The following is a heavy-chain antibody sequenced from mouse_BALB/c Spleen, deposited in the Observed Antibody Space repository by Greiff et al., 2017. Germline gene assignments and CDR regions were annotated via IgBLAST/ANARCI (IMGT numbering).Heavy chain of an antibody. CDR3: ASRGDAMDY. CDR1: GYTFTNYW. V-gene: IGHV1-63*02. Sequence: VQLQQSGAELVRPGTSVKISCKASGYTFTNYWLGWVKQRPGHGLEWIGDIYPGGGYTNYNEKFKGKATLTADTSSSTAYMQLSSLTSEDSAVYFWASRGDAMDYWGQGTSVTVSS. D-gene: IGHD3-1*01. J-gene: IGHJ4*01. CDR2: IYPGGGYT.